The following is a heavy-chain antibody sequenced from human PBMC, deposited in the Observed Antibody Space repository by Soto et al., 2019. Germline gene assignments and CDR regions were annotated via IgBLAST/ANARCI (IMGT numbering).Heavy chain of an antibody. Sequence: PSENVSCTASGYTFTSHGITWLRQAPGEGLEWMGWVNPSNDNANSAQGVQGRVTISTDTSTSTVYMELRSLTSDDTAVYYCARDPLRPCGSHCSVVAGLDV. CDR2: VNPSNDNA. D-gene: IGHD2-15*01. CDR3: ARDPLRPCGSHCSVVAGLDV. J-gene: IGHJ6*01. V-gene: IGHV1-18*04. CDR1: GYTFTSHG.